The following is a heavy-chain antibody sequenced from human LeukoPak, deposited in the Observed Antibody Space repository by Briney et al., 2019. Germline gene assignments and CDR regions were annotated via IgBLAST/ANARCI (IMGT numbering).Heavy chain of an antibody. J-gene: IGHJ4*02. CDR3: AERSAYESLFDY. Sequence: SETLSLTCTVSGSSINSAYYWGWIRQPPGKGLEWIGTICPSGSTYYNPSLKSRVSISLDTSKNQFSLKLNSVTAADTAVYFCAERSAYESLFDYWGQGTLVTVS. CDR2: ICPSGST. D-gene: IGHD5-12*01. V-gene: IGHV4-38-2*02. CDR1: GSSINSAYY.